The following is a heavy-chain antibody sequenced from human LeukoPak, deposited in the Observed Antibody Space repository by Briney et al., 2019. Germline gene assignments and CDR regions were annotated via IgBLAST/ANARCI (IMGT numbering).Heavy chain of an antibody. J-gene: IGHJ3*02. CDR1: GGSISSGDYY. CDR2: IYYSGST. V-gene: IGHV4-30-4*01. Sequence: SQTLSLTCTVSGGSISSGDYYWSWIRQPPGKGLEWIGYIYYSGSTYDNPSLKSRVTISLDTSQNQFSLKVSSVTAADTAVYYCARHDYGDYGAFDIWGQGTMVTVPS. CDR3: ARHDYGDYGAFDI. D-gene: IGHD4-17*01.